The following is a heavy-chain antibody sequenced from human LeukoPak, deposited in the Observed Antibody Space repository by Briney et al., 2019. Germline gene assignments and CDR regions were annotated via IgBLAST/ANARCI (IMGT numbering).Heavy chain of an antibody. CDR2: FDPDDGET. CDR3: ATQYGTDYYDSSGYFNY. Sequence: ASVKVSCKVSGYTLTELSMHWVRQAPGKGLEWMGGFDPDDGETIYAQKFQGRVTMTEDTSTDTAYMKLSSLRSEDTAVYYCATQYGTDYYDSSGYFNYWGQGTLVTVSS. D-gene: IGHD3-22*01. CDR1: GYTLTELS. J-gene: IGHJ4*02. V-gene: IGHV1-24*01.